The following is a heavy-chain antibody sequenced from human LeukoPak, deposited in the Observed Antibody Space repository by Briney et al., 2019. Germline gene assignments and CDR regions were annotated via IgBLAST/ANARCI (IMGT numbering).Heavy chain of an antibody. D-gene: IGHD3-22*01. V-gene: IGHV4-59*01. J-gene: IGHJ3*02. Sequence: SETLSLTCTVSGGSISSYYWSWIRQPPGKGLEWIGYIYYSGSTNYNPSLKSRVTISVDTSKNQFSLKLSSVTAADTAVYYCARGGLLFTMIVGDGDAFDIWGQGTMVTVS. CDR3: ARGGLLFTMIVGDGDAFDI. CDR1: GGSISSYY. CDR2: IYYSGST.